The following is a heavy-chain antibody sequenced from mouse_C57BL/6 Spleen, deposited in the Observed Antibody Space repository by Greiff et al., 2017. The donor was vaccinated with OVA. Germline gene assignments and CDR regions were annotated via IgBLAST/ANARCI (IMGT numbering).Heavy chain of an antibody. CDR1: GFTFTDYY. Sequence: DVMLVESGGGLVQPGGSLSLSCAASGFTFTDYYMSWVRQPPGKALEWLGFIRNKANGYTTEYSASVKGRFTISRDNSQSILYLQMNALRAEDSATDYCASPYDGPLYWYFDVWGTGTTVTVSS. J-gene: IGHJ1*03. D-gene: IGHD2-3*01. V-gene: IGHV7-3*01. CDR2: IRNKANGYTT. CDR3: ASPYDGPLYWYFDV.